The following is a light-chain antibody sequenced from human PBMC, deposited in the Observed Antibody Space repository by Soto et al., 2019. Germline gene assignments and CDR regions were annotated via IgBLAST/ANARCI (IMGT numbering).Light chain of an antibody. V-gene: IGKV3-15*01. CDR3: QQYSNWPPAFT. Sequence: EIVMTQSPATLSVSPGERATLSCRASQSVSSNLAWYQQKPGQAPRLLIYGASTRATGIPARFSGSGSGTEFTRTISSLQSEDFAVYYCQQYSNWPPAFTFGPGTKVDIK. CDR2: GAS. J-gene: IGKJ3*01. CDR1: QSVSSN.